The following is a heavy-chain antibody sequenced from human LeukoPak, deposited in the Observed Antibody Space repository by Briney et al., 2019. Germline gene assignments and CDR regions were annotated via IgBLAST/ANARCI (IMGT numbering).Heavy chain of an antibody. D-gene: IGHD3-3*01. Sequence: PSETLSLTCTVSGGSISSYYWSWIRQPPGKGLEWIGYIYYSGSTNYNPSLKSRVTISVDTSKNQFSLKLSSVTAADTAVYYCAKPLSRPDYDFWSGYYSSYWGQGTLVTVSS. J-gene: IGHJ4*02. CDR3: AKPLSRPDYDFWSGYYSSY. V-gene: IGHV4-59*08. CDR1: GGSISSYY. CDR2: IYYSGST.